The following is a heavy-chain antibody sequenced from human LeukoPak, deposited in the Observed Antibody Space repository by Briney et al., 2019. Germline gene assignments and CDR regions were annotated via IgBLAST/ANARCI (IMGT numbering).Heavy chain of an antibody. CDR2: ISSSSNYI. V-gene: IGHV3-21*01. CDR3: ARDSYNLNGHAFDI. D-gene: IGHD1-20*01. CDR1: GFTFSTYS. J-gene: IGHJ3*02. Sequence: GGSLRLSCAASGFTFSTYSMNWVRQAPGKGLEWVSSISSSSNYIYYADSVKGRFTISRDNAKNSLYLQMNSLRAEDTAVYYCARDSYNLNGHAFDIWGQGTRVTVSS.